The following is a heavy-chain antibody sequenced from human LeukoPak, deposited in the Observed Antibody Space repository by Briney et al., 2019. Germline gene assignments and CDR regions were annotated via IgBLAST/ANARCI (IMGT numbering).Heavy chain of an antibody. V-gene: IGHV3-30*03. D-gene: IGHD3-22*01. J-gene: IGHJ4*02. Sequence: GGSLRLSCAASGFTFSSYGMHWVRQAPGKGLEWVAVISYDGSNKYYADSVKGRFTISRDNSKNTLYLQMNSLRAEDTAVYYCASLNYYDSSGSPGWGQGTLVTVSS. CDR3: ASLNYYDSSGSPG. CDR1: GFTFSSYG. CDR2: ISYDGSNK.